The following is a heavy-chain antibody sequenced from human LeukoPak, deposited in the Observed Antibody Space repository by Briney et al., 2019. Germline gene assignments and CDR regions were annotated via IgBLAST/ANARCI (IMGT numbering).Heavy chain of an antibody. CDR3: ARGSGYLETFDY. CDR1: GFTFSISA. Sequence: GGSLRLSCAASGFTFSISAMSWVRQAPGKGLEWVSGISDSGGSTFYADSVKGRFTISRDNSRNTLYLQMNSLRAEDTAVYYCARGSGYLETFDYWGQGTLVTVSS. J-gene: IGHJ4*02. D-gene: IGHD3-22*01. V-gene: IGHV3-23*01. CDR2: ISDSGGST.